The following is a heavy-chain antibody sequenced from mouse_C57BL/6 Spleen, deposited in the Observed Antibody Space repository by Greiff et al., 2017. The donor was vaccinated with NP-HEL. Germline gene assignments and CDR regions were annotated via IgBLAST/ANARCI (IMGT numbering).Heavy chain of an antibody. CDR3: AVGYDERAMDY. CDR1: GYSFTSYY. Sequence: VQLQQSGPELVKPGASVKISCKASGYSFTSYYIHWVKQRPGQGLEWIGRIYPGSGNTKYNEKFKGKATMTADTSSSTAYMQLSSLTSEDSAVYYGAVGYDERAMDYWGQGTSFTVSS. CDR2: IYPGSGNT. J-gene: IGHJ4*01. D-gene: IGHD2-2*01. V-gene: IGHV1-66*01.